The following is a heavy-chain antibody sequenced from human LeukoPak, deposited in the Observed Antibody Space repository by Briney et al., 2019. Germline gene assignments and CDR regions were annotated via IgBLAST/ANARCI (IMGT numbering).Heavy chain of an antibody. D-gene: IGHD3-3*01. J-gene: IGHJ4*02. CDR1: GGSISSGGYY. Sequence: PSETLSLTCTVSGGSISSGGYYWSWIRQHPGKGLEWIGYIYYSGSIYYNPSLKSRVTISVDTSKNQFSLKLSSVTAADTAVYYCARDAGNTIFGLDYWGQGTLVTVSS. V-gene: IGHV4-31*03. CDR2: IYYSGSI. CDR3: ARDAGNTIFGLDY.